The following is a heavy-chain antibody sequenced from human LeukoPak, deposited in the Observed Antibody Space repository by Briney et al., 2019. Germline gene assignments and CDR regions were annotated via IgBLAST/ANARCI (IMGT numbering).Heavy chain of an antibody. J-gene: IGHJ4*02. CDR1: GYTFSSYG. V-gene: IGHV1-18*04. CDR2: ISTYNTNT. CDR3: PSGSYYYDSSGYDY. D-gene: IGHD3-22*01. Sequence: ASVKVSCKAAGYTFSSYGISWVRQALGQGLEWMGWISTYNTNTHYAQKFQGRVIITTHTAASPAYIHLRSLRSDDKAVYYCPSGSYYYDSSGYDYWGEGTLVSVCS.